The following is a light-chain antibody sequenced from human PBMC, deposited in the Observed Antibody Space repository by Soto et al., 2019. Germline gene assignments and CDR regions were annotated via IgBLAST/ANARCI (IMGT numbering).Light chain of an antibody. CDR3: RQRSHWPSN. CDR1: QSVSSY. V-gene: IGKV3-11*01. J-gene: IGKJ5*01. CDR2: DAS. Sequence: EIVLAQSPATLSFSPGEKLTVSSRASQSVSSYLAWYQQKPGQAPRLLIYDASNRATGIPARFSGSGSGTDFTLTFSSLEPEEFAVYYCRQRSHWPSNFGQGTRLDIK.